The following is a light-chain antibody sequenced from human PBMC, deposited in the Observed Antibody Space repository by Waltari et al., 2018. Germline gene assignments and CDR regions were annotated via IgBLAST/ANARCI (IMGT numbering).Light chain of an antibody. J-gene: IGKJ1*01. CDR1: QSVRGA. CDR3: QHYVRLPAT. V-gene: IGKV3-20*01. Sequence: EIVLTQSPGTLSLSPGERATLSCRASQSVRGALAWYQQKAGQAPRLLMDGASSRATGIPDRFSGSGSGTDFSLTISRLEPEDFAVYYCQHYVRLPATFGQGTKVEI. CDR2: GAS.